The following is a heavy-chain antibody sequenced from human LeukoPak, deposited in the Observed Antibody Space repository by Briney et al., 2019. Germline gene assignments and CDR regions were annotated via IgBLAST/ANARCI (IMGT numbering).Heavy chain of an antibody. CDR3: ARVTMVRGAYDAFDI. CDR1: GYSFTSYW. J-gene: IGHJ3*02. CDR2: IYPGDPDT. D-gene: IGHD3-10*01. Sequence: GESLKISCKGSGYSFTSYWIGWVRQMPGKGLEWMGIIYPGDPDTRYSPSFQGQVTISADKSISTAYLQWSSLKASDTAMYYCARVTMVRGAYDAFDIWGQGTMVTVSS. V-gene: IGHV5-51*01.